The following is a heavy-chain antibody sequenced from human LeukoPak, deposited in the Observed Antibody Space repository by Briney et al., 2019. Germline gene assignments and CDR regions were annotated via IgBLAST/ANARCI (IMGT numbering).Heavy chain of an antibody. CDR3: AKVTLRYLDWLLSPIDY. J-gene: IGHJ4*02. Sequence: GGSLRLSCAASGFTFSSYGMHWVRQAPGKGLEWVAVISYDGSNKYYADSVKGRFTISRDNSKNTLYLQMNSLRAEDTALYYCAKVTLRYLDWLLSPIDYWGQGTLVTVSS. CDR1: GFTFSSYG. D-gene: IGHD3-9*01. V-gene: IGHV3-30*18. CDR2: ISYDGSNK.